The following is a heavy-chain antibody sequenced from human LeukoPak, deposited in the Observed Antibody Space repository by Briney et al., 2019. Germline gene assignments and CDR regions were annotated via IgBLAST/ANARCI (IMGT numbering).Heavy chain of an antibody. V-gene: IGHV4-59*01. CDR2: IYYSGST. D-gene: IGHD5-18*01. Sequence: SETLSLTCTVSGGSISSYYWSWIRQPPGKGLKWIGYIYYSGSTNYNPSLKSRVTISVDTSKNQFSLELSSVTAADTAVYYCARSYTPMVLDYWGQGTLVTVSS. CDR3: ARSYTPMVLDY. CDR1: GGSISSYY. J-gene: IGHJ4*02.